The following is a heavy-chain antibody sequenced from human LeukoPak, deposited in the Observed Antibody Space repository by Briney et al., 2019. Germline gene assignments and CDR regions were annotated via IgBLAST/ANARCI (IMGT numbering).Heavy chain of an antibody. CDR2: IYTSGST. CDR1: GGSMSSYY. Sequence: SETLSLTCTVSGGSMSSYYWSWIRQPPGKGLEWIGYIYTSGSTNYNPSLKSRVTISVDTSKNQFSLKLSSVTAADTAVYYCARRSWGVYYFDYWGQGTLVTVSS. D-gene: IGHD3-10*01. CDR3: ARRSWGVYYFDY. J-gene: IGHJ4*02. V-gene: IGHV4-4*09.